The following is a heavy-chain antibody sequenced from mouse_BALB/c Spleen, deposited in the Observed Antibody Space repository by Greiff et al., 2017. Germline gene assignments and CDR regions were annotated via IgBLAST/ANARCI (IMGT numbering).Heavy chain of an antibody. J-gene: IGHJ4*01. V-gene: IGHV2-4-1*01. CDR1: GFSLTSYG. Sequence: VMLVESGPGLVQPSQSLSITCTVSGFSLTSYGVHWVRQSPGKGLEWLGVIWSGGSTDYNAAFISRLSISKDNSKSQVFFKMNSLQADDTAIYYCARKRITTSTDAMDYWGQGTSVTVSS. CDR3: ARKRITTSTDAMDY. CDR2: IWSGGST. D-gene: IGHD2-4*01.